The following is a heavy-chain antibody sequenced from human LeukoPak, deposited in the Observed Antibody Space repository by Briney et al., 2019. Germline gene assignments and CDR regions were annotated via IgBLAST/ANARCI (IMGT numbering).Heavy chain of an antibody. J-gene: IGHJ4*02. CDR2: INWNGGST. Sequence: GGSLRLSCAASEFTFDDYGMSWVRQAPGKGLEWVSGINWNGGSTGYADSMKGRFTISRDNAKNSLYLQMNSLRAEDTALYYCARGGYYYDSSGYYPLDYWGQGTLVTVSS. CDR3: ARGGYYYDSSGYYPLDY. V-gene: IGHV3-20*04. D-gene: IGHD3-22*01. CDR1: EFTFDDYG.